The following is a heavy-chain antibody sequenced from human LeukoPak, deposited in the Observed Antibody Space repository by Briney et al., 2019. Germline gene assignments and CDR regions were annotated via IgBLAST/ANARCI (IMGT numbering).Heavy chain of an antibody. CDR1: VYSISSGYY. D-gene: IGHD3-22*01. CDR3: ARDSRNYYDSSGRYYFDY. V-gene: IGHV4-38-2*02. Sequence: SETLSLTCTVSVYSISSGYYWGWIRQPPGKGLEWIGSIFRSGTTYYNPSLRSRVTISVDTSKNQFSLKLSSVTAADTAVYYCARDSRNYYDSSGRYYFDYWGQGTLVTVSS. J-gene: IGHJ4*02. CDR2: IFRSGTT.